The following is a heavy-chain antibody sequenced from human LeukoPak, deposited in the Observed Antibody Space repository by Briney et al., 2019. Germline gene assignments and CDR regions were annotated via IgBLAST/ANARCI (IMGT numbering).Heavy chain of an antibody. V-gene: IGHV3-53*01. CDR3: ARDILAVAGQ. CDR2: MYSGGNT. J-gene: IGHJ1*01. D-gene: IGHD6-19*01. Sequence: GGSLRLSCAASGFSVSNTYMSWVRQSPGKGLEWVSVMYSGGNTYYADSVKGRFTISRDNSKNTVYLQMNSLRDEDTAVYYCARDILAVAGQWGQGTLVTVSS. CDR1: GFSVSNTY.